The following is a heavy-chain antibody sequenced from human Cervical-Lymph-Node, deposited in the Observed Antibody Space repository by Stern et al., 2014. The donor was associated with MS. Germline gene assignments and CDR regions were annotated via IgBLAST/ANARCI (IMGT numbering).Heavy chain of an antibody. V-gene: IGHV2-5*02. D-gene: IGHD3-3*01. CDR3: AHNEITLFGVGNVGFDY. J-gene: IGHJ4*02. CDR1: GFLLASSGVG. CDR2: IYGDNDK. Sequence: QITLKESGPALVKPTQTLTLTFNFSGFLLASSGVGVGWIRQPPGKALEWLALIYGDNDKRYSPSLKIRLTITKDSSKSQVVLTMTDMDPMDTATYYCAHNEITLFGVGNVGFDYWGQGTLVTVSS.